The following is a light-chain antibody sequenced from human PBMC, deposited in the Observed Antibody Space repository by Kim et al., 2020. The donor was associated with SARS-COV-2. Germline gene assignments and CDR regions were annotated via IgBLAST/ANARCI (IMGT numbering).Light chain of an antibody. CDR1: NIGSKS. Sequence: APGKTAGITCGGNNIGSKSVHWYQQKPGQAPVLVIYYDSDRPSGIPERFSGSNSGNTATLTISRVEAGDEADYFCQVWDTGSDHVVFGGGTQLTVL. CDR2: YDS. V-gene: IGLV3-21*04. J-gene: IGLJ2*01. CDR3: QVWDTGSDHVV.